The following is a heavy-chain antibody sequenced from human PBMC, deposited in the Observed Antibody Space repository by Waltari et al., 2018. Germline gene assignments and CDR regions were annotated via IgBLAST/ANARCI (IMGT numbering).Heavy chain of an antibody. J-gene: IGHJ5*02. CDR1: GGSISSHY. V-gene: IGHV4-59*11. CDR3: ARGYYDFWSWGWFDP. CDR2: IYYSGST. Sequence: QVQLQESGPGLVKPSETLSLTCTASGGSISSHYWSWIRQPPGKGLEWIGYIYYSGSTNYNPSLKSRVTISVDTSKNQFSLKLSSVTAADTAVYYCARGYYDFWSWGWFDPWGQGTLVTVSS. D-gene: IGHD3-3*01.